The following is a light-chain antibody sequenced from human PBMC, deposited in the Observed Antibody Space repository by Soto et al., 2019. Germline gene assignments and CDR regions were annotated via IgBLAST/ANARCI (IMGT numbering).Light chain of an antibody. CDR1: SSNIGANYD. J-gene: IGLJ3*02. V-gene: IGLV1-40*01. CDR2: GNS. Sequence: QSALTQPPSVSGAPGQRVTISCTGSSSNIGANYDVHWYLQLPGTAPKLLIYGNSNRPSGVPDRFSGSKSGTSASLAITGLQAEDEADYYCQSYDSSLSAWMFGGGTKLTVL. CDR3: QSYDSSLSAWM.